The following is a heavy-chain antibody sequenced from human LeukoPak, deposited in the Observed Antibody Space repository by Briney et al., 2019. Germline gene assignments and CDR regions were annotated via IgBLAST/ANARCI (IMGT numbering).Heavy chain of an antibody. D-gene: IGHD3-3*01. CDR3: ARAPTVEWLSTYIDV. V-gene: IGHV4-34*01. CDR1: GGSLSGNY. J-gene: IGHJ6*03. CDR2: TNHGGIT. Sequence: KPSETLSLTCGVYGGSLSGNYWSWIRQSPGKGLEWIGETNHGGITDYNPSLKSRVIISVDTSKNQVSLTLSSVTAADTAVYYCARAPTVEWLSTYIDVWGKGNTVTVSS.